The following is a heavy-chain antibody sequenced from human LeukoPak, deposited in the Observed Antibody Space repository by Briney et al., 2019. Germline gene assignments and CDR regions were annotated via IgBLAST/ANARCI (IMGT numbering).Heavy chain of an antibody. CDR2: IYHSGST. V-gene: IGHV4-4*02. CDR3: ARGSSVEGNILLWFGELLPDRPLYFDY. CDR1: GGSISSSHW. D-gene: IGHD3-10*01. J-gene: IGHJ4*02. Sequence: SETLSLTCAVSGGSISSSHWWSWVRQPPGKGLEWIGEIYHSGSTNYNPSLKSRVTISVDKSKNQFSLKLSSVTAADTAVYYCARGSSVEGNILLWFGELLPDRPLYFDYWGQGTLVTVSS.